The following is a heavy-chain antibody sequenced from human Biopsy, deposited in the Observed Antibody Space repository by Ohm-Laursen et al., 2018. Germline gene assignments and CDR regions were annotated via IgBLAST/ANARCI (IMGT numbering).Heavy chain of an antibody. CDR3: ARDETGSSVFGPYYYGMDV. D-gene: IGHD3-9*01. CDR1: GYSFTKYY. Sequence: ASSVKVSCKASGYSFTKYYINWVRQAPGQGLEWMGIINPTGGTTSYAEKFQGRVTLTRDTSTGTLYLELNSLIYEDTALYYCARDETGSSVFGPYYYGMDVWGQGTTVTVSS. CDR2: INPTGGTT. J-gene: IGHJ6*02. V-gene: IGHV1-46*01.